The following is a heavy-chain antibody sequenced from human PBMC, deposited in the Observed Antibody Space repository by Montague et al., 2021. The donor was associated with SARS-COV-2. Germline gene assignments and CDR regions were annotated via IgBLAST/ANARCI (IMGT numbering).Heavy chain of an antibody. CDR1: GFTFSSYA. J-gene: IGHJ4*02. D-gene: IGHD3-22*01. CDR2: ISDSGGST. V-gene: IGHV3-23*01. CDR3: AKGGERITMIVVVITLADFDY. Sequence: SLRLSYAASGFTFSSYAMSWVRQAPGKGLEWVSGISDSGGSTYXXXSXXXRFXISRDNSKDTLYLQMNSLRAEDTAVYYCAKGGERITMIVVVITLADFDYWGQGTLVTVSS.